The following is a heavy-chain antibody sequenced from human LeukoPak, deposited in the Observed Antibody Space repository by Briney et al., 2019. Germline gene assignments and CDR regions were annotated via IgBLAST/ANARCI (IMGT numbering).Heavy chain of an antibody. CDR3: ARVTGYMIEDYFDY. Sequence: ETLSLTCTVSGGSISSYYWSWMRQPPGKGLEWIGYIYYSGSTNYNPSLKSRVTISVDTSKNQFSLKLSSVTAADTAVYYCARVTGYMIEDYFDYWGRGTLVTVSS. J-gene: IGHJ4*02. D-gene: IGHD3-22*01. CDR1: GGSISSYY. CDR2: IYYSGST. V-gene: IGHV4-59*01.